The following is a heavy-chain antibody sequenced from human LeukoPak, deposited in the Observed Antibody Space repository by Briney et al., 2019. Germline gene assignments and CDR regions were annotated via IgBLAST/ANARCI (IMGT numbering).Heavy chain of an antibody. D-gene: IGHD4-17*01. CDR2: IYYSGST. V-gene: IGHV4-59*08. CDR3: ARGSADYATYYYYGMDV. Sequence: ASETLSLTCTVSGGSISSYYWSWIRQPPGKGLEGIGYIYYSGSTNYNPSRKRRVTISVDTSKNQFSLKLSSVTAADTAVYYYARGSADYATYYYYGMDVWGQGTTVTVSS. CDR1: GGSISSYY. J-gene: IGHJ6*02.